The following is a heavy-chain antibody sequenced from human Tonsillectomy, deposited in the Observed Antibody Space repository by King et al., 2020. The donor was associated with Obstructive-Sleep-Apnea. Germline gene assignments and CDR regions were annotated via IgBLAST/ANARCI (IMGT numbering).Heavy chain of an antibody. CDR2: ISYDGSDK. D-gene: IGHD6-13*01. CDR3: GGYNWFDP. CDR1: GFTISNYG. J-gene: IGHJ5*02. Sequence: VQLVESGGGVVQPGRSLRLSCAASGFTISNYGMHWVRQAPGEGLEWVAIISYDGSDKYYADSLKGRFTISRDNSKSTRYLQMNSLRPEDTAVYYCGGYNWFDPWGQGTLVTVSS. V-gene: IGHV3-30*03.